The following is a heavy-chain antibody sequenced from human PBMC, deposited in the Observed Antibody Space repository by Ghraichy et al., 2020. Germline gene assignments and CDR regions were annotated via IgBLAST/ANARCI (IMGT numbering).Heavy chain of an antibody. D-gene: IGHD2-2*01. Sequence: ASVKVSCKASGYSFTSYYMQWVRQAPGQGLEWMGIINPSGSSTTYAQKFQGRVTMTRDMSTSTVYMELSSLRSEDTAMYYCAFYCSSTSCFGPWGQGSLVTVSS. CDR1: GYSFTSYY. V-gene: IGHV1-46*01. CDR2: INPSGSST. CDR3: AFYCSSTSCFGP. J-gene: IGHJ5*02.